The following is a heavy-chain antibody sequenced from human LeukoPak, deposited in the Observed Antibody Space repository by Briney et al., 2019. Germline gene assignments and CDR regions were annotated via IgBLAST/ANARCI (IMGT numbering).Heavy chain of an antibody. D-gene: IGHD2-2*02. CDR3: AKASRRHCGSTVCYTLDY. J-gene: IGHJ4*02. CDR2: ISGSGGTT. V-gene: IGHV3-23*01. CDR1: GFTFDDYG. Sequence: QSGGSLRLSCAASGFTFDDYGMNWVRQAPGKGLEWVSSISGSGGTTYSADSVKGRFTISRDNTKNTLYLQMNSLRADDTAVYYCAKASRRHCGSTVCYTLDYWGQGTLVTVSS.